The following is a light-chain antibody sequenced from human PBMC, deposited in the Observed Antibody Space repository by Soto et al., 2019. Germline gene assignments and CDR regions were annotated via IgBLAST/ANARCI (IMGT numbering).Light chain of an antibody. CDR3: KSYAGSNTYV. Sequence: QSALTQPPSASGSPGQSVTISCTGTKNDIGVYDFVSWYQHHPGKAPRLIIYEVVQRPSGVPDRFSGSKSGNTASLTVSGLXXAXXXXYFCKSYAGSNTYVFGSGTKLTVL. CDR1: KNDIGVYDF. CDR2: EVV. J-gene: IGLJ1*01. V-gene: IGLV2-8*01.